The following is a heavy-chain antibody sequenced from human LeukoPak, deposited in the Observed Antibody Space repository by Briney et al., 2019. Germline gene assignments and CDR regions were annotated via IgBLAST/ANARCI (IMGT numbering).Heavy chain of an antibody. CDR2: INWNGGSA. D-gene: IGHD1-26*01. Sequence: GGSLRLSCAASGFTFDDYGMSWVRQAPGKGLEWVSGINWNGGSAGYADSVKGRFTISRDNAKNSLYLQMNSLRAEDTALYYCARLGATTEYYYYYMDVWGKGTTVTVSS. J-gene: IGHJ6*03. CDR3: ARLGATTEYYYYYMDV. V-gene: IGHV3-20*04. CDR1: GFTFDDYG.